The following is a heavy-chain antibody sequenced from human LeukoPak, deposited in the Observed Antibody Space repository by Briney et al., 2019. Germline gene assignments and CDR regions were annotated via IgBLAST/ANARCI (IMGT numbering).Heavy chain of an antibody. CDR3: ARAFQSLGGLSLPDY. J-gene: IGHJ4*02. D-gene: IGHD3-16*02. CDR2: IHPSTGNP. V-gene: IGHV7-4-1*02. Sequence: ASVKVSCKASGYSFTNYAMNWVRQAPGQGLEWMGWIHPSTGNPTHAQGFTGRFVFPLDTSVSTTYLRISSLKAEDTAVYFCARAFQSLGGLSLPDYWGQGTLVTVSS. CDR1: GYSFTNYA.